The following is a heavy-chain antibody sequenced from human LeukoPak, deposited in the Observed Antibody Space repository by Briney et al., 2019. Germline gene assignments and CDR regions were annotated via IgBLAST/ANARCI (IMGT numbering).Heavy chain of an antibody. V-gene: IGHV4-34*01. CDR1: GGSFSGYY. CDR2: INHSGST. Sequence: SETLSLTCAVYGGSFSGYYWSWIRQPPGKGLEWIGEINHSGSTNYNPSLKSRVTISVDTSKNQFSLKLSSVTAADTAVYYCARTLQGGYYYYYYMDVWGKGTTVTVSS. D-gene: IGHD3-16*01. J-gene: IGHJ6*03. CDR3: ARTLQGGYYYYYYMDV.